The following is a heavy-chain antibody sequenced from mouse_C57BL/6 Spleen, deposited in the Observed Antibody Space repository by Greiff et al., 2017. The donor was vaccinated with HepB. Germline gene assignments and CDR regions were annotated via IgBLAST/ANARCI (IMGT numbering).Heavy chain of an antibody. CDR1: GYTFTDYY. Sequence: EVQGVESGPELVKPGASVKISCKASGYTFTDYYMNWVKQSHGKSLEWIGDINPNNGGTSYNQKFKGKATLTVDKSTSTAYMELRSLTSEDSAVYYCARSVITTRYFDYWGQGTTLTVSS. D-gene: IGHD1-1*01. V-gene: IGHV1-26*01. J-gene: IGHJ2*01. CDR2: INPNNGGT. CDR3: ARSVITTRYFDY.